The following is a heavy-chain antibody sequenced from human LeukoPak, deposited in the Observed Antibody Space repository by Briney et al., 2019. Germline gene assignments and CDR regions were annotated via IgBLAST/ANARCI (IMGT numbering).Heavy chain of an antibody. CDR3: ARGSGHYDILTGYYSYDY. CDR2: IIPIFGTA. J-gene: IGHJ4*02. D-gene: IGHD3-9*01. Sequence: SVKVSCKASGGTFSSYAISWVRQAPGQGLEWMGGIIPIFGTANYAQKFQGRVTITMDESTSTAYMELSSLRSEDTALYYCARGSGHYDILTGYYSYDYWGQGTLVTVSS. CDR1: GGTFSSYA. V-gene: IGHV1-69*05.